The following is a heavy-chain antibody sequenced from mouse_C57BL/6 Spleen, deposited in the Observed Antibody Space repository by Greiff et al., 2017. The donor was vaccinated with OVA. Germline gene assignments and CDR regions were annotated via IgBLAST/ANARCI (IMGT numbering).Heavy chain of an antibody. V-gene: IGHV1-50*01. Sequence: QVQLQQPGAELVKPGASVKLSCKASGYTFTSYWMQWVKQRPGQGLEWIGEIDPSDSYTNYNQKFKGKATLTVDTSSSTAYMQLSSLTSEDSAVYYGARSGPRGYFDGWGTGTTVTVSS. CDR3: ARSGPRGYFDG. CDR2: IDPSDSYT. CDR1: GYTFTSYW. J-gene: IGHJ1*03. D-gene: IGHD2-10*02.